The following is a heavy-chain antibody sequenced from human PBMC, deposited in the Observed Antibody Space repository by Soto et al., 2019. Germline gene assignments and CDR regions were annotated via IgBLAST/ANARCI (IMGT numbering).Heavy chain of an antibody. Sequence: QVQLVESGGGVVQPGRSLRLSCAASGFTFSSYAMHWVRQAPGKGLEWVAFISYDGSNKYYADSVKGRFTISRDNSKNTRYLQMNSLRAEDTAVYYCARARLDTPALDYWGQGTLVTVSS. J-gene: IGHJ4*02. D-gene: IGHD2-2*01. CDR1: GFTFSSYA. CDR3: ARARLDTPALDY. V-gene: IGHV3-30-3*01. CDR2: ISYDGSNK.